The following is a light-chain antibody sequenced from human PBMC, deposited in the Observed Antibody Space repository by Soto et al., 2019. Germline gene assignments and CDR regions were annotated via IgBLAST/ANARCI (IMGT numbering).Light chain of an antibody. Sequence: IRMPQSPSTLSASVGDRVTITCRASQSTSTWLPWYQQRPGKTPKLLTPEASKLESGVPPWSSGRGSGTEFTLTISSLPPDDFATYYCQQYITTPYAFGQGTKVEIK. CDR2: EAS. V-gene: IGKV1-5*03. CDR3: QQYITTPYA. J-gene: IGKJ1*01. CDR1: QSTSTW.